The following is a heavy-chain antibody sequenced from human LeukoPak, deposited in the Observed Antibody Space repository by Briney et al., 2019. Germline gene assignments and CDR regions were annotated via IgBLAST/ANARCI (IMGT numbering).Heavy chain of an antibody. CDR3: ARDQQYHRPAGWFDP. Sequence: GGSLRLSCAASGFTVSSNFMSWIRQAPGKGLEWVPYISSSGSTIYYADSVKGRFTISRDNAKNSLYLQMNSLRAEDTAVYYCARDQQYHRPAGWFDPWGQGTLVTVSS. D-gene: IGHD1-14*01. V-gene: IGHV3-11*01. J-gene: IGHJ5*02. CDR2: ISSSGSTI. CDR1: GFTVSSNF.